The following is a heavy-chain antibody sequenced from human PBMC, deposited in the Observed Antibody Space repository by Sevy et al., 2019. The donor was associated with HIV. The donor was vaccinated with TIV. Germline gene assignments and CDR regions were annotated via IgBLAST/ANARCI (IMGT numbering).Heavy chain of an antibody. CDR1: GFPVSSNY. J-gene: IGHJ4*02. CDR3: ARGKSGYGYGLDY. Sequence: GGSLRLSCAASGFPVSSNYMSWVRQAPGKGLEWVSVIYSDGSTYHADSVKGRFTISRDNSKNTLYLQMNSRKVEDTAVYYCARGKSGYGYGLDYWGQGTLVTVSS. D-gene: IGHD5-18*01. V-gene: IGHV3-66*01. CDR2: IYSDGST.